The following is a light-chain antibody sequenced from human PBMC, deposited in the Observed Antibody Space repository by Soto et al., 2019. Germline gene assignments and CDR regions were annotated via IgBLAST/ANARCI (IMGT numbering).Light chain of an antibody. V-gene: IGLV1-51*02. CDR1: SSDMENYA. J-gene: IGLJ3*02. CDR3: LAWDTSPRAWV. Sequence: SVLTQPPSASAAPGQKVPISCSGSSSDMENYAVSWYQQLPGTAPKFLIYQNNKRPSGIPDRFSGPKSDTSATLDITGLWPEDEADYYYLAWDTSPRAWVFGGGTKVTVL. CDR2: QNN.